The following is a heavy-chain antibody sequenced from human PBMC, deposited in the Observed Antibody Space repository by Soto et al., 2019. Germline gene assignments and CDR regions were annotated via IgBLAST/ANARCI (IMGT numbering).Heavy chain of an antibody. V-gene: IGHV1-18*04. CDR2: ISAYNGDT. CDR3: ARHRGMGQPSDY. CDR1: GYPFTTYG. Sequence: QAQLVQSGAEVNKPGASVKVSCKASGYPFTTYGISWVRQAPGRGLEWMGWISAYNGDTNYAQKLQGRVTMTTDTSTSTAYMELRSLRSDDTAVYYCARHRGMGQPSDYWDQGTLVTVSS. J-gene: IGHJ4*02. D-gene: IGHD6-13*01.